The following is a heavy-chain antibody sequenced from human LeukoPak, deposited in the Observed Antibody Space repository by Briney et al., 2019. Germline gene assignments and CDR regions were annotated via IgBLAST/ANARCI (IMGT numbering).Heavy chain of an antibody. CDR1: GYTFTSYD. CDR3: ARDSNDILSGYYQPNWFDP. D-gene: IGHD3-9*01. Sequence: ASVKVSCKASGYTFTSYDINWVRQATGQGLEWMGWMNPNSGHTGYAQKFQGRVTMTRNTSISTAYMELSSLRSEDTAVYYCARDSNDILSGYYQPNWFDPWGQGTLVTVSS. J-gene: IGHJ5*02. V-gene: IGHV1-8*01. CDR2: MNPNSGHT.